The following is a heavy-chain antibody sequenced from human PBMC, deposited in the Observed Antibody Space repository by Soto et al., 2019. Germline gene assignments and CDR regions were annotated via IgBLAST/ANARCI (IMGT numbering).Heavy chain of an antibody. Sequence: GASVNVSCKASGGTFSSCAISWVRQAPGQGLEWMGGIIPIFGTANYAQKFQGRVTITADESTNTAYMELSSLRSEDTAVYYCARSIPGVVIISSWFDPWGQGTLVTVSS. CDR2: IIPIFGTA. J-gene: IGHJ5*02. D-gene: IGHD3-3*01. V-gene: IGHV1-69*13. CDR1: GGTFSSCA. CDR3: ARSIPGVVIISSWFDP.